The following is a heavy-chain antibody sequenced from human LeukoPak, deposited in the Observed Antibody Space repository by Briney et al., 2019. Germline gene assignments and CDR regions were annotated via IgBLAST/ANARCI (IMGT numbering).Heavy chain of an antibody. Sequence: SETLSLTCSVSGGSISSNSYYWGWIRQPPGKGLEWIGSIYYSGSTYYNSSLKSRVTISVDTSKNQFSLKLTSATAADTAVYYCARQVYYYDRSGYYYVDFFDFWGQGTLVTVSS. CDR1: GGSISSNSYY. CDR3: ARQVYYYDRSGYYYVDFFDF. CDR2: IYYSGST. D-gene: IGHD3-22*01. V-gene: IGHV4-39*01. J-gene: IGHJ4*02.